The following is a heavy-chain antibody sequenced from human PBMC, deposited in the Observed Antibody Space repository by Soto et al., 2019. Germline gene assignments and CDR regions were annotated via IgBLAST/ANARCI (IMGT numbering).Heavy chain of an antibody. D-gene: IGHD4-4*01. CDR3: ARHPRDDYNYGGSGIFDY. Sequence: QLQLQESGPGLVKPSETLSLTCSVSGGSISSRTFWWAWIRQPPGKVLEWIGDMYYSGRSYSSPSLQRRVTLSVDTSKNQLSLKLNSVTAADTAVYYCARHPRDDYNYGGSGIFDYWGQGTLVTVSS. V-gene: IGHV4-39*01. CDR2: MYYSGRS. J-gene: IGHJ4*02. CDR1: GGSISSRTFW.